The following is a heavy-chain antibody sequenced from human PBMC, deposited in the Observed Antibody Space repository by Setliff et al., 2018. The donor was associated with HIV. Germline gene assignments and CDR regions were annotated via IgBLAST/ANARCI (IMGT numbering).Heavy chain of an antibody. CDR1: GYTFTVYF. D-gene: IGHD1-7*01. CDR2: ISPDNANT. Sequence: ASVKVSCKSSGYTFTVYFMHWVRQAPGQGLEWMGWISPDNANTRISQRFRGSVTMTRDRSINTAYMEFSGLTSDDTAVYYCARKAGTTLHYHYYYMDVWGKGTTVTVSS. V-gene: IGHV1-2*02. CDR3: ARKAGTTLHYHYYYMDV. J-gene: IGHJ6*03.